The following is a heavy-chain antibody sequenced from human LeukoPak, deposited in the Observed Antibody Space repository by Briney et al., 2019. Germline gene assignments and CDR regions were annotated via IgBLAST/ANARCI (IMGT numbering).Heavy chain of an antibody. V-gene: IGHV4-31*03. Sequence: SETLSLTCTVSGGSISSGGYYWSWIRQHPGKGLEWIGYIYYSGSTYYNPSLKSRVTISVDTSKNQFSLKLSSVTATDTAVYYCARAPVKLPLDYWGQGTLVTVSS. CDR3: ARAPVKLPLDY. J-gene: IGHJ4*02. D-gene: IGHD3-10*01. CDR1: GGSISSGGYY. CDR2: IYYSGST.